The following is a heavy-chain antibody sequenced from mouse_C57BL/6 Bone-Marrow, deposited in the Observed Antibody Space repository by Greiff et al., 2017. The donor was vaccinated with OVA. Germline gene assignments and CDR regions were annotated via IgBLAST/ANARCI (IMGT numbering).Heavy chain of an antibody. CDR3: ARWFGNYWYFDY. J-gene: IGHJ2*01. CDR2: INPSNGGT. D-gene: IGHD2-1*01. V-gene: IGHV1-53*01. CDR1: GYTFTSYW. Sequence: QVQLKQPGTELVKPGASVKLSCKASGYTFTSYWMHWVKQRPGQGLEWIGNINPSNGGTNYNEKFKSKATLTVAKSYSPAYMQLSCLTSDYSAVYYCARWFGNYWYFDYWGQGTTLTVSS.